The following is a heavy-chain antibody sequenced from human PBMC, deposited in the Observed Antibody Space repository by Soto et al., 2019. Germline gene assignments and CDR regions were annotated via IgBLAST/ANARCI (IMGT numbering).Heavy chain of an antibody. CDR1: GGSISSYY. J-gene: IGHJ4*02. V-gene: IGHV4-4*07. CDR2: IYTSGST. Sequence: SETLSLTCTVSGGSISSYYWSWIRQPAGKGLEWIGRIYTSGSTNYNPSLKSRVTMSVDTSKNQFSPKLSSVTAADTAVYYCVRVYGRSSCFFDSWGQGTLVTVSS. D-gene: IGHD6-6*01. CDR3: VRVYGRSSCFFDS.